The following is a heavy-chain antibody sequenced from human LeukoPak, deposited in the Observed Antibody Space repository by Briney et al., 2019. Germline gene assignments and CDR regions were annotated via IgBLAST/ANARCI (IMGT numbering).Heavy chain of an antibody. D-gene: IGHD5-24*01. CDR2: IYYTGNT. CDR3: ARDRLQLHS. V-gene: IGHV4-59*01. J-gene: IGHJ4*02. Sequence: SETLSLTCTVSGGSISSYYWSWIRQPPGKGLEWIGYIYYTGNTNYNPSLKSRVTISVDTSKNQFSLKLSSVTAADTAVYYCARDRLQLHSWGQGTLVTVSS. CDR1: GGSISSYY.